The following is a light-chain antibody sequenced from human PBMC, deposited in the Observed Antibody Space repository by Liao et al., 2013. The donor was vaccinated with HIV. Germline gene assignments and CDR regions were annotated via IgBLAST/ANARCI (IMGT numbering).Light chain of an antibody. CDR3: QAWDSITSHVV. J-gene: IGLJ2*01. V-gene: IGLV3-1*01. Sequence: SYELTQPPSVSVSPGQTASIICSGDKLGDKYACWYQQKPGQSPVLVIYQDDKRPSGVPERFSGSNSRNIATLTISGTQPVDEAVYYCQAWDSITSHVVFGGGTKLTVL. CDR1: KLGDKY. CDR2: QDD.